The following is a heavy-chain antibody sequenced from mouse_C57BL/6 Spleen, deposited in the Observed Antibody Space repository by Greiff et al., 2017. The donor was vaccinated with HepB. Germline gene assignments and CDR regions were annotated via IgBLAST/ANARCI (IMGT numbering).Heavy chain of an antibody. V-gene: IGHV1-64*01. J-gene: IGHJ2*01. D-gene: IGHD2-1*01. CDR3: ARSWYYGNCDY. CDR2: IHPNSGST. CDR1: GYTFTSYW. Sequence: VQLQQSGAELVKPGASVKLSCKASGYTFTSYWMHWVKQRPGQGLEWIGMIHPNSGSTNYNEKFKSKATLTVDKSSSTAYMQLSSLTSEDSAVYYCARSWYYGNCDYWGQGTTLTVSS.